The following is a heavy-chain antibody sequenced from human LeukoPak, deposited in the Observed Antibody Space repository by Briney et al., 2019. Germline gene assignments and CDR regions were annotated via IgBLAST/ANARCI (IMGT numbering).Heavy chain of an antibody. Sequence: GGSLRLSCAASGFGFSTYSMNWVRQAPGKGLEWVSSISRNSRYIYYADSMRGRFTISRDNAKNSLYLQMNSLKPEDTAVYYCARVAEAAAFDSWGQGTLVTVSS. CDR1: GFGFSTYS. CDR3: ARVAEAAAFDS. D-gene: IGHD6-13*01. CDR2: ISRNSRYI. V-gene: IGHV3-21*06. J-gene: IGHJ4*02.